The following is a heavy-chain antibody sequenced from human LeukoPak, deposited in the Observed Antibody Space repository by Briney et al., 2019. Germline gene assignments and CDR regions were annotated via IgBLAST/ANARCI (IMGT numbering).Heavy chain of an antibody. V-gene: IGHV3-23*01. D-gene: IGHD1-1*01. J-gene: IGHJ4*02. CDR1: GFTFSSYA. CDR2: ISASGGSA. CDR3: AKDLGMYYFDS. Sequence: GGSLRLSCAASGFTFSSYAVSWVRQAPGEGLQWVSLISASGGSANYADSVKGRFTISRDSSKNTLYLQMDSLRAEDTAVYYCAKDLGMYYFDSWGQGALVTVSS.